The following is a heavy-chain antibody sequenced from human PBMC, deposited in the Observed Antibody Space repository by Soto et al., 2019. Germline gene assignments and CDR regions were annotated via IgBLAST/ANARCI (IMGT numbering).Heavy chain of an antibody. D-gene: IGHD6-13*01. V-gene: IGHV3-23*01. Sequence: EVQLLESGGGLVQPGGSLSLACAASGFTFSSYAMNCVRQAPGKGLEWVSGISGSDGSTYYADSVKGRFTISRDNSKNTRNLQMNCLRAEDTAVYYCARRSSICYFDYWGQGTLVTVSS. CDR3: ARRSSICYFDY. CDR1: GFTFSSYA. J-gene: IGHJ4*02. CDR2: ISGSDGST.